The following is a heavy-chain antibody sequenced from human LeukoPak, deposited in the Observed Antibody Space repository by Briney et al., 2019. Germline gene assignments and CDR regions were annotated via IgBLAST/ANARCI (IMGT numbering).Heavy chain of an antibody. CDR3: ARHSGTYFDY. Sequence: GGSLRLSCGASGFTFSSYWMSWVRQAPGKGLEWVANIKQDGSEKYCVESVKGRFTISRDNARNSLFLQMNSLRAEDMAIYYCARHSGTYFDYWGPGTLVTVSS. D-gene: IGHD1-26*01. V-gene: IGHV3-7*01. CDR2: IKQDGSEK. J-gene: IGHJ4*02. CDR1: GFTFSSYW.